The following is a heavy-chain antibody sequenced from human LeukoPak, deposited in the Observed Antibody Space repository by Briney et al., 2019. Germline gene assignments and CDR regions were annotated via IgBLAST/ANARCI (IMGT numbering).Heavy chain of an antibody. Sequence: SETLPLTCAVSGGSISSSNWWSWVRQPPGKGLEWIGEIYHVGSTNYNPSLKSRVTISVDKSKNQFSLRLNSVTAADTAVYYCAAIVTMPFDYWGQGTLVTVSS. J-gene: IGHJ4*02. CDR2: IYHVGST. CDR3: AAIVTMPFDY. V-gene: IGHV4-4*02. D-gene: IGHD4/OR15-4a*01. CDR1: GGSISSSNW.